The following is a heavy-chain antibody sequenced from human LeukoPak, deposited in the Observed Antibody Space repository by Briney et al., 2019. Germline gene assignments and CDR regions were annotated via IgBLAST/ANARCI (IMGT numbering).Heavy chain of an antibody. CDR3: ARGFTVTDAFDI. J-gene: IGHJ3*02. Sequence: GGSLRLSCAASGFTFSSYAMHWVRQAPGMGLEWVAVISYDGSNKYYADSVKGRFTISRDNSKNTLYLQMNSLRAEDTAVYYCARGFTVTDAFDIWGQGTMVTVSS. D-gene: IGHD4-17*01. CDR1: GFTFSSYA. V-gene: IGHV3-30*04. CDR2: ISYDGSNK.